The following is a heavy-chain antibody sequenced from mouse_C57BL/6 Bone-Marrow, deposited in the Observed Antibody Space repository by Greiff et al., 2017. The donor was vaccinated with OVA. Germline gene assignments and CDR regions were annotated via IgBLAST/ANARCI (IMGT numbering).Heavy chain of an antibody. J-gene: IGHJ2*01. CDR2: IYPGSGST. CDR1: GYTLTSSW. Sequence: VQLQQPGAALVKPGASVKMSCKASGYTLTSSWITWVKQRPGQGLEWIGDIYPGSGSTNYNEKFKSKATLTVATSSSTAYMQLSNLTAEDSAVYYCATAKGYWGQGTTLTVSS. D-gene: IGHD6-1*01. CDR3: ATAKGY. V-gene: IGHV1-55*01.